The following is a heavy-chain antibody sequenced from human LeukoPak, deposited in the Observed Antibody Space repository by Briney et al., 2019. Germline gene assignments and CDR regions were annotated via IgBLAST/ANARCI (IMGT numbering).Heavy chain of an antibody. CDR2: SSSGSTI. CDR3: AREDSSGLDY. J-gene: IGHJ4*02. D-gene: IGHD6-19*01. CDR1: GFTFSIYE. Sequence: GGSLRLSCAASGFTFSIYEMNWVRQAPGKGLEWVSSSSGSTIYYADSVKGRFTISRDNAKNSLYLQMNSLRAEDTAIYYCAREDSSGLDYWGQGTLVTVSS. V-gene: IGHV3-48*03.